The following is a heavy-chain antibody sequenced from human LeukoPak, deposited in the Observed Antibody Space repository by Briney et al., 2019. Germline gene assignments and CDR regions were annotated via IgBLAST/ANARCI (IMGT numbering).Heavy chain of an antibody. D-gene: IGHD4-17*01. CDR3: AKESTVTPGNVNWFDS. V-gene: IGHV3-30*04. J-gene: IGHJ5*01. CDR2: IVYDGSEK. CDR1: GFTFSRHP. Sequence: PGTSLRLSCAASGFTFSRHPMHWVRQAPGKGLEWVAVIVYDGSEKYYKESVKGRFTISRDNSKNTLYLQMNSLRAEDTAVYYCAKESTVTPGNVNWFDSWGQGTLVTVSS.